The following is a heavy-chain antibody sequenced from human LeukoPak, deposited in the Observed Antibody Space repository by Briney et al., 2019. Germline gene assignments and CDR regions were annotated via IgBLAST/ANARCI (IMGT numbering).Heavy chain of an antibody. CDR1: GGSISSYY. D-gene: IGHD3-16*01. CDR2: IYTSGST. Sequence: SETLSLTCTVSGGSISSYYWSWIRQPAGKGLEWIGRIYTSGSTNYNPSHKSRVTMSVDTSKNQFSLKLSSVTAADTAVYYCARDVSRGRGDDAFDIWGQGTMVTVSS. V-gene: IGHV4-4*07. CDR3: ARDVSRGRGDDAFDI. J-gene: IGHJ3*02.